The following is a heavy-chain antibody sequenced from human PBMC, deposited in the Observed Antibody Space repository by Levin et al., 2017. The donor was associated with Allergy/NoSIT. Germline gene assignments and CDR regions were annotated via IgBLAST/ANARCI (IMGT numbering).Heavy chain of an antibody. CDR2: ISYVGSNK. Sequence: GESLKISCAASGFTFSSYAMHWVRQAPGKGLEWVAVISYVGSNKYYADSVKGRFTISRDNSKNTLYLQMNSLRAEDTAVYYCARAQYCSGGTCYCNAFEISGQETMVTVSS. J-gene: IGHJ3*02. D-gene: IGHD2-15*01. CDR1: GFTFSSYA. CDR3: ARAQYCSGGTCYCNAFEI. V-gene: IGHV3-30-3*01.